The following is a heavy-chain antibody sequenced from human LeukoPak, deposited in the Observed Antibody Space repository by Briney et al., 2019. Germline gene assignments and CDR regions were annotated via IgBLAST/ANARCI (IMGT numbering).Heavy chain of an antibody. CDR3: AKEVLDYEIPYWYFDL. J-gene: IGHJ2*01. CDR1: GFTFRTYT. CDR2: MSGSDDYI. V-gene: IGHV3-23*01. D-gene: IGHD4-17*01. Sequence: GGSLRLSCADPGFTFRTYTMSWVRQAPGKGLEWVSAMSGSDDYIYYADSVKGRFTISRDNSKNTLYLQMSSLRAEDTAVYHCAKEVLDYEIPYWYFDLWGRGTLVTVSS.